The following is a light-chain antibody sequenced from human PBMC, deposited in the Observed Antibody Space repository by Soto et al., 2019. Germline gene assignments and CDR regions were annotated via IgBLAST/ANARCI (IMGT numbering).Light chain of an antibody. Sequence: DVQLTQSPSFLSASVGDRVTVTCRASQGINTYLAWYQQKPGRAPNLLIYAASTLQNGVPSRFGGSGSGTEFTLTISSLRPEDFATYYCQQFSNYPFSFGGGTKLDIK. CDR1: QGINTY. CDR2: AAS. CDR3: QQFSNYPFS. J-gene: IGKJ4*01. V-gene: IGKV1-9*01.